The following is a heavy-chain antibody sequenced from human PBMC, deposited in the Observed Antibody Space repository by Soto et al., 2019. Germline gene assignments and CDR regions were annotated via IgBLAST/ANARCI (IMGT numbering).Heavy chain of an antibody. Sequence: QVQLVQSGAEVKKPGASVKVSCKASGYTFTSYDINWVRQATGQGLEWMGWMNPNRGNTGYAQKFQGRVTMTRNTSTGTAYMELSSLRSEDTAVYYCAMSLYADNVDYWGQGTLVTVSS. J-gene: IGHJ4*02. CDR3: AMSLYADNVDY. CDR1: GYTFTSYD. CDR2: MNPNRGNT. D-gene: IGHD4-17*01. V-gene: IGHV1-8*01.